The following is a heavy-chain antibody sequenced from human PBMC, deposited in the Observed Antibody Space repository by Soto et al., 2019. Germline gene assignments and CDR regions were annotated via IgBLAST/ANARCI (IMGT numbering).Heavy chain of an antibody. Sequence: GGSLRLSCAASGFTFSSYGMHWVRQAPGKGLEWVAVIWYDGSNKYYADSVKGRFTISRDNSKNTLYLQMNSLRAEDTAVYYCARDEAYSYGIYYYYGTDFCGQGIMVTVSS. CDR1: GFTFSSYG. V-gene: IGHV3-33*01. D-gene: IGHD5-18*01. CDR3: ARDEAYSYGIYYYYGTDF. CDR2: IWYDGSNK. J-gene: IGHJ6*02.